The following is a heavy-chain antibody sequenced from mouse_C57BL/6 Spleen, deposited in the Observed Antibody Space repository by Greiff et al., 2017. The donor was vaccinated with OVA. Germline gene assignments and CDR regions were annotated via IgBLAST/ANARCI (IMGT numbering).Heavy chain of an antibody. CDR2: IDPSDSET. Sequence: VQLQQPGAELVRPGSSVKLSCKASGYTFTSYWMHWVKQRPIQGLEWIGNIDPSDSETHYNQKFKDKATLTVDKSSSTAYMQLSSLTSEDSAVYYCARSGAYGYYFDYWGQGTTLTVSS. CDR3: ARSGAYGYYFDY. V-gene: IGHV1-52*01. D-gene: IGHD1-1*01. CDR1: GYTFTSYW. J-gene: IGHJ2*01.